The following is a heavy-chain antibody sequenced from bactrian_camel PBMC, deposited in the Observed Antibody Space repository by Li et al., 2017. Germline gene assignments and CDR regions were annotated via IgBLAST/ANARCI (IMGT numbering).Heavy chain of an antibody. CDR1: GYTLPMN. V-gene: IGHV3S53*01. CDR2: IAGDGRT. Sequence: VQLVESGGGSVQAGESLRLSCVASGYTLPMNMGWFRRLPGQEREGVAAIAGDGRTDYADSVKGRFTISRDNGENTLYLQMNSLKPGDTAMYYCAADRPIGGSWSAPSGYRYWGQGTQVTVS. D-gene: IGHD6*01. CDR3: AADRPIGGSWSAPSGYRY. J-gene: IGHJ4*01.